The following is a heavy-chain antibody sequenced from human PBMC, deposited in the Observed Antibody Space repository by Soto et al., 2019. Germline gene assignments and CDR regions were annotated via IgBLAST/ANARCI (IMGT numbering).Heavy chain of an antibody. J-gene: IGHJ3*02. CDR2: VHYSGST. Sequence: SETLSLTCTVSDGSINSYFWTWIRQPPGKGLEWIGYVHYSGSTNYNPSLKSRVTMSVDTSNNRFSLKLSSVAAADTAVYYCARMNQLAPKRNAFDIWGQGTMVTVSS. CDR3: ARMNQLAPKRNAFDI. CDR1: DGSINSYF. D-gene: IGHD1-1*01. V-gene: IGHV4-59*01.